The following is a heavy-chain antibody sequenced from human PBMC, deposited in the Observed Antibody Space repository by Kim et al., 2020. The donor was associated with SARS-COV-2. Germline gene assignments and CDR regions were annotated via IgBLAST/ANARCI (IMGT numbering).Heavy chain of an antibody. CDR1: GFTFSDSA. CDR2: IKTKPNNYPT. J-gene: IGHJ6*02. D-gene: IGHD2-15*01. CDR3: TRLLDYGMDV. Sequence: GGSLRLSCAASGFTFSDSALHWVRQASGRGLEWVGRIKTKPNNYPTAYAVSVKDSFTIYRDDSKNTAYLQMNSPKTEDTAVYYCTRLLDYGMDVCGQGTTVTVSS. V-gene: IGHV3-73*01.